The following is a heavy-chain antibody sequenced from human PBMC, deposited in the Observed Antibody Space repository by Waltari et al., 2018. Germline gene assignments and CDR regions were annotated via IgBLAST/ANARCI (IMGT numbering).Heavy chain of an antibody. CDR3: AAEPYSYGYFNY. CDR1: GGSVSNFY. Sequence: QVQLQESGPGVLKPSETLSLTCAVSGGSVSNFYWSWIRRPAGKGLEWIGRFHISGSTSYHPTLASRVTLSLDTSKNQFSLRLKSVTAADTATYYCAAEPYSYGYFNYWGQGTLVTVSA. CDR2: FHISGST. D-gene: IGHD5-18*01. V-gene: IGHV4-4*07. J-gene: IGHJ4*02.